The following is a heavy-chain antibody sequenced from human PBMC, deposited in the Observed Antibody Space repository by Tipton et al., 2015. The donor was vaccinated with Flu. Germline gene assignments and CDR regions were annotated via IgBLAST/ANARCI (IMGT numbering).Heavy chain of an antibody. CDR3: VRGWSDY. Sequence: SLRLSCAASGFSFSSSGMHWVRQGPGKGLEWVAFIRYDGSIEKYADSVKGRFTLSRDNSKNTLFLQMNSLRAEDTAVYYCVRGWSDYWGQGTLVTVSS. CDR2: IRYDGSIE. CDR1: GFSFSSSG. V-gene: IGHV3-30*12. J-gene: IGHJ4*02.